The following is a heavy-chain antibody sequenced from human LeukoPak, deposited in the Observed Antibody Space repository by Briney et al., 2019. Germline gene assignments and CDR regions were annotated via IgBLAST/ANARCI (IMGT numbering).Heavy chain of an antibody. V-gene: IGHV4-39*01. J-gene: IGHJ4*02. CDR2: IYYSGST. CDR1: GGSISSSSYY. CDR3: ARQHPGYCSSTSCLNEVDY. D-gene: IGHD2-2*01. Sequence: SETLSLTCTVSGGSISSSSYYWGWIRQPPGKGLEWIGSIYYSGSTYYNPSLKSRVTISVDTSKNQFSLKLSSVTAADTAVYYCARQHPGYCSSTSCLNEVDYWGQGTLVTVSS.